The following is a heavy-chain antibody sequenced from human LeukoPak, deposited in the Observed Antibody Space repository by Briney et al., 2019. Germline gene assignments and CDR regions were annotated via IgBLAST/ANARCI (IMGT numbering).Heavy chain of an antibody. Sequence: PSQTLSLTCTVSGNSISSGDNYWSWIRQPAGKGLEWIGRIYTSGSTNYNPSLKSRVTISGDTSKNQFSLKLSSVTAADTAVYYCARVVTRGISYYYYYMDVWGKGTTVTVSS. CDR3: ARVVTRGISYYYYYMDV. D-gene: IGHD1-14*01. CDR2: IYTSGST. V-gene: IGHV4-61*02. J-gene: IGHJ6*03. CDR1: GNSISSGDNY.